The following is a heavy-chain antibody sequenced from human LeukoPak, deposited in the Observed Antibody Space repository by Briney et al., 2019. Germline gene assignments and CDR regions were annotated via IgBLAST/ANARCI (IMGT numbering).Heavy chain of an antibody. CDR1: GFSFSSYA. CDR2: ISYDGSNK. Sequence: PGRSLRLSCTASGFSFSSYAMHWVRQAPGKGLEWVAVISYDGSNKYYAESVKGRFTISRDNSKNTLYLQMNSLRAEDTAVHYCARDRFTIFGVIIGNMDVWGKGTTVTVSS. J-gene: IGHJ6*03. D-gene: IGHD3-3*01. V-gene: IGHV3-30*04. CDR3: ARDRFTIFGVIIGNMDV.